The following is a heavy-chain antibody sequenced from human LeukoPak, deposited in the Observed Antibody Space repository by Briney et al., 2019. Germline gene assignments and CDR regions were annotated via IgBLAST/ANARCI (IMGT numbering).Heavy chain of an antibody. J-gene: IGHJ6*02. Sequence: SETLSLTCTVSDGSISSYYWSWIRQPPGKGLEWIGYIYYSGSTNYNPSLKSRVTISVDTSKNQFSLKLSSVTAADTAVYYCARDRGYGMDVWGQGTTVTVSS. CDR1: DGSISSYY. V-gene: IGHV4-59*01. CDR3: ARDRGYGMDV. CDR2: IYYSGST.